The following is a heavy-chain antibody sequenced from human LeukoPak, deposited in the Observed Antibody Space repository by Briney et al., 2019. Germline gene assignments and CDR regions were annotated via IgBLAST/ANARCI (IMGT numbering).Heavy chain of an antibody. CDR3: ARTRSGSYPPHDAFDI. D-gene: IGHD1-26*01. J-gene: IGHJ3*02. CDR2: IIPILGIA. V-gene: IGHV1-69*04. CDR1: GGTFSSYA. Sequence: GASVKVSCKASGGTFSSYAISWVRQAPGQGLEWMGRIIPILGIANYAQKFQGRVTITADKSTSTACMELSSLRSEDTAVYYCARTRSGSYPPHDAFDIWGQGTMVTVSS.